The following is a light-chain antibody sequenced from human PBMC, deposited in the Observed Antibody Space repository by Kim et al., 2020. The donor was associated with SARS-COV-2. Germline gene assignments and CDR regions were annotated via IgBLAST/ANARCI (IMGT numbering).Light chain of an antibody. Sequence: EIVMTQSPATLSVSPGERATLSCRASQNINSNLAWYQQKPGQAPRLLIYGASARATGIPARFSGSGSGTEFTLTFTSLQSEDFAVYYCKQYINGPLTFGGGTKVDIK. CDR2: GAS. V-gene: IGKV3-15*01. J-gene: IGKJ4*01. CDR3: KQYINGPLT. CDR1: QNINSN.